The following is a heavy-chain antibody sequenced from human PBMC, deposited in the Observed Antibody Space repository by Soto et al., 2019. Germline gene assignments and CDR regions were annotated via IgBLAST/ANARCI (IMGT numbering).Heavy chain of an antibody. CDR3: AKDYDVLTGPSAFFGLDV. CDR2: INWNSGTT. D-gene: IGHD3-9*01. Sequence: GGSLRLSCAASGFNFDDYAMHWVRQAPGKGLEWVSGINWNSGTTAYADSVKGRFTISRDNARKSLYLQMDSLRVEDTALYYCAKDYDVLTGPSAFFGLDVWGQGTKVTVSS. CDR1: GFNFDDYA. V-gene: IGHV3-9*01. J-gene: IGHJ6*02.